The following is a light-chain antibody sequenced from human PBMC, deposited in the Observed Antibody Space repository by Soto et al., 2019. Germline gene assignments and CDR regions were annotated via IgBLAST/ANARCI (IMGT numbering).Light chain of an antibody. V-gene: IGKV1-9*01. CDR1: QGISSS. J-gene: IGKJ3*01. CDR2: TAS. Sequence: DIQLTQSPSFLSASVGDRVTITCRASQGISSSLAWYQQKPGQAPKLLIYTASTLQSGVPSRFSGSGSGTEFTLTISSLQPEDFATYYCQQLNSYPTFGPGTKVDFK. CDR3: QQLNSYPT.